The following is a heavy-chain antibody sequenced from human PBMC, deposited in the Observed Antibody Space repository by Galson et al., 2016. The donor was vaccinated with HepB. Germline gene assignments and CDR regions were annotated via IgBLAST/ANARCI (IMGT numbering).Heavy chain of an antibody. V-gene: IGHV3-15*01. J-gene: IGHJ4*02. Sequence: SLRLSCAASGFTFSNVWMNRVRQAPGKGLEWVGRIRSKTAGVTTDYAAPVKGRFTVSRDDLKNTLFLQMSSLDTDDTSVYYCATEVFGMPFNSDYWGPGTVITVSS. CDR1: GFTFSNVW. D-gene: IGHD2-2*01. CDR3: ATEVFGMPFNSDY. CDR2: IRSKTAGVTT.